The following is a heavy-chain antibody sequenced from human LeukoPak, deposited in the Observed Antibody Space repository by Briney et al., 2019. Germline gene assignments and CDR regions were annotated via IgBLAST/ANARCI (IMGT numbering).Heavy chain of an antibody. D-gene: IGHD3-22*01. V-gene: IGHV4-39*07. Sequence: NSSETLSLTCTVSGGSISSSSYYWGWIRQPPGKGLEWIGSIYYSGSTYYNPSLKSRVTISVDKSKNQFSLKLSSVTAADTAVYYCAREGGGYYDSSGYSLPDYYGMDVWGQGTTVTVSS. CDR1: GGSISSSSYY. CDR3: AREGGGYYDSSGYSLPDYYGMDV. J-gene: IGHJ6*02. CDR2: IYYSGST.